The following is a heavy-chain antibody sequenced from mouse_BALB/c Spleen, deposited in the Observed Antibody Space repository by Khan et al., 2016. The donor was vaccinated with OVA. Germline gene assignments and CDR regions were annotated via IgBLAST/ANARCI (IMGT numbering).Heavy chain of an antibody. Sequence: QLEESGPGLVKPSQSLSLTCTVTGYSITSDYAWNWIRQFSGKKLEWMGFISYSGSTSNNPSLKSRISITRYTSKNRFFLQLNSVTTEDSATYYCSRGTIGRFAYWGQGTLVTVSA. D-gene: IGHD3-3*01. CDR1: GYSITSDYA. CDR2: ISYSGST. V-gene: IGHV3-2*02. CDR3: SRGTIGRFAY. J-gene: IGHJ3*01.